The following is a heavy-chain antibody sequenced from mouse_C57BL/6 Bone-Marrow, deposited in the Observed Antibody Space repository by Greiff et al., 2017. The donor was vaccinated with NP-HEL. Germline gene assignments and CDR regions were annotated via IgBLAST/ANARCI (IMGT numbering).Heavy chain of an antibody. CDR3: ASPFSFITTGYCDY. CDR1: GYTFTSYW. D-gene: IGHD1-1*01. CDR2: IHPNSGST. J-gene: IGHJ2*01. Sequence: QVQLQQPGAELVKPGASVKLSCKASGYTFTSYWMHWVKQRPGQGLEWIGMIHPNSGSTNYNEKFKSKATLTVDKSSSTAYMQLSSLTSEDSAVYYCASPFSFITTGYCDYWGQGTTLTVSS. V-gene: IGHV1-64*01.